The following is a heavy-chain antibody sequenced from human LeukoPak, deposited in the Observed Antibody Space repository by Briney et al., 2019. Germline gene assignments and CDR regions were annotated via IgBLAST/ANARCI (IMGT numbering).Heavy chain of an antibody. CDR1: GGSISSSSYY. Sequence: SETLSLTCTVSGGSISSSSYYWGWIRQPPGKGLEWIGSIYYSGSTYYNPSLKSRVTISVDTSENQFSLKLSSVTAADTAVYYCAREGDERYCSGGSCYSDAFDIWGQGTMVTVSS. CDR3: AREGDERYCSGGSCYSDAFDI. J-gene: IGHJ3*02. CDR2: IYYSGST. V-gene: IGHV4-39*07. D-gene: IGHD2-15*01.